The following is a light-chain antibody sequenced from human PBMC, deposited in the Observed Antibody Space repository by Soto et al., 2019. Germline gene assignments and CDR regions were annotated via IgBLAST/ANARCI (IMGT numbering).Light chain of an antibody. CDR1: QSVSSGY. J-gene: IGKJ1*01. CDR3: QQYGSSPWT. V-gene: IGKV3-20*01. Sequence: EIVLTQSPGTLSLSPGERATLSCRASQSVSSGYLAWYQQKPGQAPRLLIYGASTRATGIPTRFSGSGSGTDFTLTMSTLEPEDFAVYYCQQYGSSPWTFGQGTKVEIK. CDR2: GAS.